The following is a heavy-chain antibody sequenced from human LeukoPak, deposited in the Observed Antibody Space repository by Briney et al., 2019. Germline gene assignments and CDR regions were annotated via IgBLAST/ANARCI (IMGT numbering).Heavy chain of an antibody. J-gene: IGHJ6*03. V-gene: IGHV3-7*01. CDR2: IKQDGSEK. Sequence: GGSLRLSCAASGFTFSSYWMSWVRQAPGKGLEWVANIKQDGSEKYYVDSVKGRFTISRDNAKNSLYLQMDSLRAEDTAVYYCVRGSLASGVVVYYYYYLDVWGKGTTVTVSS. CDR1: GFTFSSYW. D-gene: IGHD3-3*01. CDR3: VRGSLASGVVVYYYYYLDV.